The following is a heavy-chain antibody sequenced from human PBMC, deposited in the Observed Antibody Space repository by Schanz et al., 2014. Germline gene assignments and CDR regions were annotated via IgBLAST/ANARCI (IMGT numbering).Heavy chain of an antibody. V-gene: IGHV3-33*08. CDR2: VCYDGSKK. CDR3: AREDCSATSCYFRY. D-gene: IGHD2-21*01. Sequence: VQLLESGGGLVQPGGSLRLSCAASGFTFSIYGMSWVRQAPGKGLEWVAVVCYDGSKKYYADSVKGRFTTSRDNGKKSMYLQMNTLRAEDTAVYYCAREDCSATSCYFRYWGQGTLVTVSS. CDR1: GFTFSIYG. J-gene: IGHJ4*02.